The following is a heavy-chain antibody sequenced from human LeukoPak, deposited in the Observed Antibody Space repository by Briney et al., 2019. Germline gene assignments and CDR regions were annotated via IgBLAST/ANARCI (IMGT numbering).Heavy chain of an antibody. CDR3: ARDFLLQSEGLFDY. J-gene: IGHJ4*02. CDR2: FYISGST. V-gene: IGHV4-4*07. CDR1: GGSISSYY. D-gene: IGHD4-11*01. Sequence: SETLSLTCTVSGGSISSYYWSWIRQPAGKGVEWIGRFYISGSTNYNPSLKSRVTMSVDTSKNQFSLRLNSVTAADTAVYYCARDFLLQSEGLFDYWGRGTLVTVSS.